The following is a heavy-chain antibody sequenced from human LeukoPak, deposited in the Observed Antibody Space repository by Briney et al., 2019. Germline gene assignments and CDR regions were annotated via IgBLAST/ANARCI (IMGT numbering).Heavy chain of an antibody. V-gene: IGHV3-30-3*01. Sequence: GGSLRLSCAASGFTLSSYAMHWVRQAPGKGLEWVAVISYDGSNKYYADSVKGRFTISRDNSKNTLYLQMNSLRAEDTAVYYCARAVPSYCGGDCYPTDYWGQGTLVTVSS. CDR2: ISYDGSNK. CDR1: GFTLSSYA. D-gene: IGHD2-21*02. J-gene: IGHJ4*02. CDR3: ARAVPSYCGGDCYPTDY.